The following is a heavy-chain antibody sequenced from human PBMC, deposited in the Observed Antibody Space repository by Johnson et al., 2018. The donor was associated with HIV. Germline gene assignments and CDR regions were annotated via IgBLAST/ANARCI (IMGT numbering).Heavy chain of an antibody. CDR1: GFAFSNYG. V-gene: IGHV3-30*02. D-gene: IGHD5-24*01. J-gene: IGHJ3*02. CDR2: IRYDESDK. CDR3: ARGMARIAFDI. Sequence: QVQLVESGGGVVQPGGSLRLSCAASGFAFSNYGLHWVRQSPGRGLEWVAFIRYDESDKYYADSVKGRFTMSRDNSKNTLYLQMNSLRAEDTAVYYCARGMARIAFDIWGQGTMVTVSS.